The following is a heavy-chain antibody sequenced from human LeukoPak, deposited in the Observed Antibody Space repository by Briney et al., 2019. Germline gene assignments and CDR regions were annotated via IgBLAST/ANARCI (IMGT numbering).Heavy chain of an antibody. CDR3: ARVGQQLVRYADY. CDR1: GYTFTSYY. CDR2: INPSGGST. V-gene: IGHV1-46*03. D-gene: IGHD6-13*01. J-gene: IGHJ4*02. Sequence: ASVKVSCKASGYTFTSYYTHWVRQAPGQGLEWMEIINPSGGSTSYAQKFQGRVTMTRDTSTSTVYMELSSLRSEDTAVYYCARVGQQLVRYADYWGQGTLVTVSS.